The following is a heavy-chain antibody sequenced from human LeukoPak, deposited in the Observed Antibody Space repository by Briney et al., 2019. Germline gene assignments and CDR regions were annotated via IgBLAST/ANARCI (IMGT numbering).Heavy chain of an antibody. CDR2: INHSGST. CDR3: ARGRAAGTFVY. D-gene: IGHD6-13*01. CDR1: GGSFSGYY. V-gene: IGHV4-34*01. Sequence: SETLSLTCAVYGGSFSGYYWSWIRQPPGKGLEWIGEINHSGSTNYNPSLKSRVTISVDTSRNQFSLKLSSVTAADTAVYYCARGRAAGTFVYWGQGTLVTVSS. J-gene: IGHJ4*02.